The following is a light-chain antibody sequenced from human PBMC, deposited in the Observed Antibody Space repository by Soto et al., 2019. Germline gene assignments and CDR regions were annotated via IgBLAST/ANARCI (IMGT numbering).Light chain of an antibody. CDR3: FSSV. CDR1: SSDVGGYNY. J-gene: IGLJ1*01. Sequence: QSALTQPRSVSGSPGQSVTISCTGTSSDVGGYNYVSWYQQHPGKAPKLMIYDVSKRPSGVPDRFSGSKSGNTASLTISGLQAEDEADYYCFSSVFGTGTKLTVL. V-gene: IGLV2-11*01. CDR2: DVS.